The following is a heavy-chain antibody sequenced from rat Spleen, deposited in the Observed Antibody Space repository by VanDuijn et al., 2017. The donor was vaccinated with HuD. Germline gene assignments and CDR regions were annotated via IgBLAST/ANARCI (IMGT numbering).Heavy chain of an antibody. CDR3: AREGATVDY. J-gene: IGHJ2*01. CDR1: GHYITSSY. CDR2: INYSGST. Sequence: EVQLQESGPGLVKPSQSLSLTCSVTGHYITSSYRWNWIRKFPGNKMEWMGYINYSGSTTYNPSLKSRISITRDSSKNQFFLHLNSVTTEDTATYYCAREGATVDYWGQGVMVTVSS. V-gene: IGHV3-1*01. D-gene: IGHD1-8*01.